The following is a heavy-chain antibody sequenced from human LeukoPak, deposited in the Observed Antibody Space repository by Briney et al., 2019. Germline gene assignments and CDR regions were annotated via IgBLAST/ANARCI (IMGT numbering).Heavy chain of an antibody. CDR1: GFTFSNYW. CDR2: INSDGSST. J-gene: IGHJ4*02. Sequence: GGSLRLSCAASGFTFSNYWMHWVRQAPGKGLVWVSRINSDGSSTSYADSVKGRFTISRDNAKNTLYLQMNSPRAEDTAVYYCARESSVGAHKAFDYWGQGTLVTVSS. D-gene: IGHD1-26*01. CDR3: ARESSVGAHKAFDY. V-gene: IGHV3-74*01.